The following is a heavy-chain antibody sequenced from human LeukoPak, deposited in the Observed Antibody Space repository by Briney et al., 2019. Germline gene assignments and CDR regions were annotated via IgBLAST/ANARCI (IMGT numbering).Heavy chain of an antibody. CDR3: ARGDSRGWYPNFDY. CDR1: GFTFSSYA. Sequence: TGGSLRLSCAASGFTFSSYAMSWVRQAPGKGLEWVSSISSSSSYIYYADSVKGRFTISRDNAKNSLYLQMNSLRAEDTAVYYCARGDSRGWYPNFDYWGQGTLVTVSS. J-gene: IGHJ4*02. V-gene: IGHV3-21*01. D-gene: IGHD6-19*01. CDR2: ISSSSSYI.